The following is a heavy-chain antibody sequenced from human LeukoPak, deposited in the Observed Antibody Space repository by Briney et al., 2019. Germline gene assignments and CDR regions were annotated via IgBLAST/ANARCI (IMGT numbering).Heavy chain of an antibody. CDR3: ARERSFDY. J-gene: IGHJ4*02. Sequence: GASVKVSCKTSGYTFTTYAIHWVRQAPGQRLEWMGLINADDGNTRYSQRFQGRATITRDTSANTAYMELSSLRSEDTAVYYCARERSFDYWGQGTLVTVSS. CDR1: GYTFTTYA. V-gene: IGHV1-3*01. CDR2: INADDGNT.